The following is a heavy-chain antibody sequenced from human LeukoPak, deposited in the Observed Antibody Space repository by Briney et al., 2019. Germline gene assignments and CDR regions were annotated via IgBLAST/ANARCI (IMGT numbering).Heavy chain of an antibody. V-gene: IGHV3-23*01. CDR1: GFTFSSYA. D-gene: IGHD3-3*01. CDR3: ARDSTVRWSY. CDR2: ISGSGGST. Sequence: GGSLRLSCAASGFTFSSYAMNWVRQAPGKGLEWVSGISGSGGSTYYADSVKGRFTISRDNSKNTLYLQMNSLRAEDTAVYYCARDSTVRWSYWGQGTLVTVS. J-gene: IGHJ4*02.